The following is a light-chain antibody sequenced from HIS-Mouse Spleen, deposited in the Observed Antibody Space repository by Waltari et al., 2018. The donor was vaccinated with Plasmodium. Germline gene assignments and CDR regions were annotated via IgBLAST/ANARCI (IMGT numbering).Light chain of an antibody. Sequence: DIQMTQSPSSMSASVGNSVTITCRASQSISSYLNWYQQKQGKAPKLLIYAASSLQSGVPSRFSGSGSGTDFTLTISSLQPEDFATYYCQQNYNTWTFGQGTKVEIK. J-gene: IGKJ1*01. CDR1: QSISSY. CDR3: QQNYNTWT. V-gene: IGKV1-39*01. CDR2: AAS.